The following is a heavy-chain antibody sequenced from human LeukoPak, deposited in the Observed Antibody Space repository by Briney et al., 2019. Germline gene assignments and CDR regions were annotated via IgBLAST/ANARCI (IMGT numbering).Heavy chain of an antibody. CDR2: INSDGNDT. CDR1: GGTLSSFW. Sequence: GGSLRLSYAASGGTLSSFWMNWVRQPPGKGLEWVSRINSDGNDTNYADSGKGRFTISRDNYKDTVYLQMNSLTAEDTAVYYCARGAWGTSVHFDKWGQGALVTVSS. J-gene: IGHJ4*02. V-gene: IGHV3-74*01. CDR3: ARGAWGTSVHFDK. D-gene: IGHD3-16*01.